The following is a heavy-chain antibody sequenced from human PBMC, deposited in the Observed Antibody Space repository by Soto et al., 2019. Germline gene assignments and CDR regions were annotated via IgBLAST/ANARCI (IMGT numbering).Heavy chain of an antibody. CDR3: ARDRSIAAAGTDWFDP. V-gene: IGHV1-46*01. Sequence: QVQLVQSGAEVKKPGASVKVSCKASGYTFTSYYMHWVRQAPGQGLEWMGIINPSGGSTSDEQNFQGRVTMTRHTHTSTVDMELSSLRSEDTAVYYCARDRSIAAAGTDWFDPWGQGTLVTVSS. D-gene: IGHD6-13*01. CDR2: INPSGGST. J-gene: IGHJ5*02. CDR1: GYTFTSYY.